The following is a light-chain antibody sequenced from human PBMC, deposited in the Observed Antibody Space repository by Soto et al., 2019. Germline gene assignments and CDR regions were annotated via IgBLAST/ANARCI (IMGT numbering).Light chain of an antibody. CDR1: SSDVGGYNS. Sequence: QSALTQPASVSGSPGQSITISCTGTSSDVGGYNSVSWYQQHPGKAPKLMIYDVSNRPSGVSNRFSGSKSGNTASLTISGLQAEDEADYYCSSYTSSSTLDIFGTGTELTVL. J-gene: IGLJ1*01. V-gene: IGLV2-14*01. CDR3: SSYTSSSTLDI. CDR2: DVS.